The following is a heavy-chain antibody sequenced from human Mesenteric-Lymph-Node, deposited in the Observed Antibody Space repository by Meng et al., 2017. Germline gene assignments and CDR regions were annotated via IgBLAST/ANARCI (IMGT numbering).Heavy chain of an antibody. J-gene: IGHJ4*02. CDR2: IYHSGST. V-gene: IGHV4-39*01. CDR3: ARRRGGSGRDC. CDR1: GGSISSSNSY. Sequence: HLQESGQDLVNPSETPSLTCTVSGGSISSSNSYWDWIRQPPGKGLEWMGAIYHSGSTSYNPSLQSRVTMFVDTSKNQFSLMLTSVTATDTAVYYCARRRGGSGRDCWGQGTLVTVSS. D-gene: IGHD3-10*01.